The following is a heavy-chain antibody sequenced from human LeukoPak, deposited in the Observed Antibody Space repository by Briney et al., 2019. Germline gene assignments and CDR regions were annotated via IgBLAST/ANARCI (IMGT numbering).Heavy chain of an antibody. CDR3: ASHLRLGGLLT. Sequence: GGSLRLSCAAPGFTFSDYYMSWIRQAPGKGLEWVSYISSSGSTIYYADSVKGRFTISRDNAKNSLYLQMNSLRAEDTAVYYCASHLRLGGLLTWGQGTLVTVSS. V-gene: IGHV3-11*04. J-gene: IGHJ5*02. CDR1: GFTFSDYY. CDR2: ISSSGSTI. D-gene: IGHD3-16*01.